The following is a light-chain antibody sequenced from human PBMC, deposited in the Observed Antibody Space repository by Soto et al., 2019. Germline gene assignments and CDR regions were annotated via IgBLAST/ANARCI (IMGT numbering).Light chain of an antibody. V-gene: IGKV2-30*02. CDR1: QSLVHSDGIAY. Sequence: DVVMTQSPLSLPVTLGQPASISCRSNQSLVHSDGIAYFSWFQQRPGRSPRRLIYKVSNRDSGVPDRFSGSGSGTDFTLRISRVEAEDVGVYYCMQHIEYPITFGQGTRLEIK. CDR3: MQHIEYPIT. CDR2: KVS. J-gene: IGKJ5*01.